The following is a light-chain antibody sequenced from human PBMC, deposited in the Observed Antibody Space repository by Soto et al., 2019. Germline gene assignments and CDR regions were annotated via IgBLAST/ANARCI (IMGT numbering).Light chain of an antibody. CDR1: QSISSY. CDR2: AAS. Sequence: DIQMTQSPSSLSASVGDRVTITCRASQSISSYLNWYQQKPGKAPKLLIYAASSLQSGVPSRFSGSGSGTDFTLTISSLQPEDFATYYWQQSYSTPFTFGPRTKVDIK. V-gene: IGKV1-39*01. CDR3: QQSYSTPFT. J-gene: IGKJ3*01.